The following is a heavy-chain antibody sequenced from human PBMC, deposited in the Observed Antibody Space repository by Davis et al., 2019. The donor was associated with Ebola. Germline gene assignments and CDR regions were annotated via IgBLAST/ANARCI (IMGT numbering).Heavy chain of an antibody. CDR1: GGTFSSYA. Sequence: SVKVSCKASGGTFSSYAISWVRQAPGQGLEWMGGIIPIFGTANYAQKFQGRVTITADESTSTAYIELSSLRSEDTAVYYCARDFAHSSGWFDYWGQGTLVTVSS. CDR2: IIPIFGTA. V-gene: IGHV1-69*13. CDR3: ARDFAHSSGWFDY. J-gene: IGHJ4*02. D-gene: IGHD6-19*01.